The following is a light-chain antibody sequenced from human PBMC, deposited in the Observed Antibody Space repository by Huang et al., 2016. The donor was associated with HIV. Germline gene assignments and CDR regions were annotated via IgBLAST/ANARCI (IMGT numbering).Light chain of an antibody. V-gene: IGKV1-5*01. CDR3: QQYNTYPYT. CDR2: DAS. J-gene: IGKJ2*01. Sequence: DIQMTQSPSTLSASVGERVTITCRASQSISSWLAWYQQKPGKAPKLLIYDASSLESGVPPRFSGSGSGTEFTLTINSLQPDNFATYYCQQYNTYPYTFGQGTKLEIK. CDR1: QSISSW.